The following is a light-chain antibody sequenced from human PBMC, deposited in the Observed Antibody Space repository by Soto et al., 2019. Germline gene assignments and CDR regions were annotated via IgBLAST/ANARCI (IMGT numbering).Light chain of an antibody. CDR3: QQFQSSLRT. J-gene: IGKJ1*01. CDR2: GPS. CDR1: ESLSPHS. Sequence: IVLTQSPGTLSLSPGETATLSCRASESLSPHSIAWNQQKPGQAPRLLIYGPSGRATGIPDRISGSGSGTDFTLTISGLEPEDFAMYYCQQFQSSLRTFGQGTKVEV. V-gene: IGKV3-20*01.